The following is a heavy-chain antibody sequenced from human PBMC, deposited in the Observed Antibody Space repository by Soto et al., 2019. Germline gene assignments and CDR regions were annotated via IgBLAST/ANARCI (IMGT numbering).Heavy chain of an antibody. V-gene: IGHV1-46*01. CDR1: GYTFFKYF. CDR2: ISPSRGSA. Sequence: ASVKVSCKASGYTFFKYFIHWVRQAPGQGLEWIGIISPSRGSATYGPIFQGRVSLTTDMPTSTVYMELSSLRSEDTAIYYCARPLIGNTIDLWGQGTSVTVSS. J-gene: IGHJ3*01. CDR3: ARPLIGNTIDL. D-gene: IGHD1-7*01.